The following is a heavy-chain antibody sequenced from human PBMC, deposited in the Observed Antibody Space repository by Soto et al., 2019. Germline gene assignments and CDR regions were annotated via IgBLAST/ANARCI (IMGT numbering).Heavy chain of an antibody. Sequence: EVQLLESGGGLVQPGGSLRLSCAASGFTFSSYAMGWFRQARGTGLEWVSVIDGSGGDTSLADSVEGRFTISRYKSNYVLYLHMNSLRAEDTARYFCVKEMVAAAYVETSPSDSWGQGTLVTVSS. CDR3: VKEMVAAAYVETSPSDS. J-gene: IGHJ4*02. CDR2: IDGSGGDT. CDR1: GFTFSSYA. D-gene: IGHD2-15*01. V-gene: IGHV3-23*01.